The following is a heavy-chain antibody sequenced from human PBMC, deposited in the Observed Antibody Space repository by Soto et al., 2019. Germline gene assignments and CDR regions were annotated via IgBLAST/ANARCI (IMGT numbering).Heavy chain of an antibody. V-gene: IGHV4-30-2*06. J-gene: IGHJ4*02. D-gene: IGHD4-17*01. Sequence: SETLSLTCAVSGGSISSGGYSWSWIRQSPGKGLEWIGHMHHSGSTYYNPSLKSRVTISVDRSENQFSLKLSSVTAADTAVYYCVRWNMVTTGLFFDYCGPGTLVTVSS. CDR3: VRWNMVTTGLFFDY. CDR2: MHHSGST. CDR1: GGSISSGGYS.